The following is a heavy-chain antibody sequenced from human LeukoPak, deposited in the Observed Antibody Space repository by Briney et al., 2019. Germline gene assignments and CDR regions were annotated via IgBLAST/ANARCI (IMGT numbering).Heavy chain of an antibody. CDR1: GGSISSGGYY. CDR3: ARRRDRGYDFDY. V-gene: IGHV4-31*03. J-gene: IGHJ4*02. CDR2: IYYSGST. D-gene: IGHD5-12*01. Sequence: PSQTLSLTCTVSGGSISSGGYYWSWIRQHPGKGLEWIGYIYYSGSTYYNPSLKSRVTISVDTSKSQFSLRLSSVTAADTAVYYCARRRDRGYDFDYWGQGTLVTVSS.